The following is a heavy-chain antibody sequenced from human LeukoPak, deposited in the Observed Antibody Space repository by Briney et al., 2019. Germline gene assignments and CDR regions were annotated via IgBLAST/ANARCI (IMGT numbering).Heavy chain of an antibody. D-gene: IGHD3-10*01. CDR2: ISYDGSNK. V-gene: IGHV3-30*18. Sequence: GGSLRLSCAASGFTFSSYWMSWVRQAPGKGLEWVAVISYDGSNKYYADSVKGRFTISRDNSKNTLYLQMNSLRAEDTAVYYCAKDLRWFEELFDYWGQGTLVTVSS. CDR3: AKDLRWFEELFDY. CDR1: GFTFSSYW. J-gene: IGHJ4*02.